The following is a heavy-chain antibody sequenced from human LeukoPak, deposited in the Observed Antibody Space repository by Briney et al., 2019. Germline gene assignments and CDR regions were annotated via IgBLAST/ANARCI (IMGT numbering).Heavy chain of an antibody. CDR3: AKDSFSSR. D-gene: IGHD2-2*01. CDR1: GFTFSTYW. V-gene: IGHV3-23*01. J-gene: IGHJ4*02. Sequence: GGSLRLSCAASGFTFSTYWMNWLRQAPGKGLEWVSTISGSGVSTFYADPVKGRFTISRDNSKNTLYLHMNSLSAEDTAVYYCAKDSFSSRWGQGTLVTVSS. CDR2: ISGSGVST.